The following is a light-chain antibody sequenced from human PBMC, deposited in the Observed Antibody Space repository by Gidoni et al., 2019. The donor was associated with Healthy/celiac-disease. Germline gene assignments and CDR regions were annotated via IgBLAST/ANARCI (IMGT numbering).Light chain of an antibody. CDR2: WAS. Sequence: IVMTQTPDSLAVSLGERATINCKSSQSVLYSSNNKNYLAWYQQKPGQPPKLLIYWASTRESGVPDRFSGSGSGTEFTLTISSMQAEDVAVYYCQQEYRTPPTFGQGTKVEIK. CDR1: QSVLYSSNNKNY. J-gene: IGKJ1*01. V-gene: IGKV4-1*01. CDR3: QQEYRTPPT.